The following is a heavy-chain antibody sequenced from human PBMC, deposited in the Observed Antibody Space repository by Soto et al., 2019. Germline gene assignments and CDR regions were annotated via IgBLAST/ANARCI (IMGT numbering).Heavy chain of an antibody. CDR3: ARGSDTAMPDFDY. V-gene: IGHV4-30-2*01. J-gene: IGHJ4*02. CDR2: IYHSGST. D-gene: IGHD5-18*01. CDR1: GGSISSGGYS. Sequence: SQTLSLTCAVSGGSISSGGYSWSWIRQPPGKGLEWIGYIYHSGSTYYNPSLKSRVTISVDRSKNQFSLKLSSVTAADTAVYYCARGSDTAMPDFDYWGQGTLVTVSS.